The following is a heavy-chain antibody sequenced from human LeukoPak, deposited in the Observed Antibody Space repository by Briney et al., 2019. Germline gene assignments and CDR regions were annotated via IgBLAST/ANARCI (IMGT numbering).Heavy chain of an antibody. CDR2: INHSGST. CDR1: GGSFSGYY. D-gene: IGHD2-2*02. Sequence: PETLSLTCAVYGGSFSGYYWSWIRQPPGKGLEWIGEINHSGSTNYNPSLKSRVTISVDTSKNQFSLKLSSVTAADTAVYYCARVVPDCSSTSCYIDYWGQGTLVTVSS. V-gene: IGHV4-34*01. CDR3: ARVVPDCSSTSCYIDY. J-gene: IGHJ4*02.